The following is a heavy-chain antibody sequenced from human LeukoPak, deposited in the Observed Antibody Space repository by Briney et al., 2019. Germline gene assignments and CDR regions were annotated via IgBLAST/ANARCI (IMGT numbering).Heavy chain of an antibody. V-gene: IGHV4-34*01. CDR2: INHSGST. Sequence: SETLSLTCAVYGGSFSGYYWSWIRQPPGKGLEWIGEINHSGSTNYNPSLKSRVTISVDTSKNQFSLKLSSVTAADTAVYYCARGRHYYGSGSYYTYNWFDPWGQGTLVIVSS. D-gene: IGHD3-10*01. J-gene: IGHJ5*02. CDR1: GGSFSGYY. CDR3: ARGRHYYGSGSYYTYNWFDP.